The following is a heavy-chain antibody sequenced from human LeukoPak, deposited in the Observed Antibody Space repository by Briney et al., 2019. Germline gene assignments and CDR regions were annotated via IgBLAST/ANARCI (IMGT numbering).Heavy chain of an antibody. V-gene: IGHV3-7*01. CDR2: IKEDGSEK. D-gene: IGHD6-19*01. J-gene: IGHJ5*02. CDR1: GFRFSSYW. Sequence: GGSLRLSCVVSGFRFSSYWMSWVRQAPGKEPEWVANIKEDGSEKYYEDSVRGRFTISRDNANNSLNLQMNSLRAEDTAVYYCTVLAVAGSFDPWGQGTLVTVSS. CDR3: TVLAVAGSFDP.